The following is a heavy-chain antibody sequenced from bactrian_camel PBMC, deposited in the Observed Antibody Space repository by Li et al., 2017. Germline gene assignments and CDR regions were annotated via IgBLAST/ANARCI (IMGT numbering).Heavy chain of an antibody. CDR1: GLTFSNYD. V-gene: IGHV3S40*01. Sequence: VQLVESGGDLVQPGGSLRLACAASGLTFSNYDITWVRQAPGKGLEWVSGINSRGSETNYTDSVKGRFTISRDNAKNTLYLQMNSLKPEDTAMYFCAAGRGFLVAVSGSGLTLVTGARGPRSPSP. CDR3: AAGRGFLVAVSGSGLTLVT. J-gene: IGHJ6*01. D-gene: IGHD3*01. CDR2: INSRGSET.